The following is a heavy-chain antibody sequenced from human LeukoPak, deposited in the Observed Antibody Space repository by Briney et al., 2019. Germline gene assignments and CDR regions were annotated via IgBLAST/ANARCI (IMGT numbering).Heavy chain of an antibody. Sequence: PGGSLRLSCAASGFTFSSYAMSWVRQAPGRGLEWLSYISSSGRTIYYADSVKGRLTISRDNAKSSLYLQMNSLRAEDTAVYYCARVRGYSYGYRGYFDYWGQGTLVTVSP. V-gene: IGHV3-48*03. J-gene: IGHJ4*02. CDR3: ARVRGYSYGYRGYFDY. CDR2: ISSSGRTI. CDR1: GFTFSSYA. D-gene: IGHD5-18*01.